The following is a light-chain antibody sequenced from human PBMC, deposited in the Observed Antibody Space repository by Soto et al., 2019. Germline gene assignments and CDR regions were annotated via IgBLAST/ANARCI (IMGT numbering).Light chain of an antibody. Sequence: ETVLTQSPGTLSLCPGERATLSCRASQSVSSDSLAWYQQKPGQAPRLLIYGASSRATGIPDRFSGSGSGTDFTLTISRLEPEDFAVYYCQQYANSPLYTFGQGTKLEI. J-gene: IGKJ2*01. CDR1: QSVSSDS. CDR3: QQYANSPLYT. CDR2: GAS. V-gene: IGKV3-20*01.